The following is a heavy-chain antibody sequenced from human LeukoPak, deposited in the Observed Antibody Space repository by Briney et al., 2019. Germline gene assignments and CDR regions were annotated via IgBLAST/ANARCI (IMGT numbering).Heavy chain of an antibody. V-gene: IGHV4-59*12. D-gene: IGHD6-13*01. CDR2: IYYSGST. Sequence: SETLSLTCTVSGGSISSYYWSWIRQPPGKGLEWIGYIYYSGSTNYNPSLKSRVTISVDTSKNQFSLKLSSVTAADTAVYYCARAHSSSWDGGFDYWGQGTLVTVSS. CDR3: ARAHSSSWDGGFDY. J-gene: IGHJ4*02. CDR1: GGSISSYY.